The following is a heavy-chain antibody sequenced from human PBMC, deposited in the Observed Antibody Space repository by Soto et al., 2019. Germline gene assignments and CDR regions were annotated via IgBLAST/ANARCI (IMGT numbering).Heavy chain of an antibody. Sequence: QLQLQESGPGLVKPLETLSLTCTVSGGSISSNTYYWGWIRQPPGKGLEWIGTIFDSGIPYYNPSLKRRVTMTEDTSKNQFSLQLSSVTAADTAMYYCARHGVGIWRVFDSWGQGTLVTVSS. D-gene: IGHD3-3*01. J-gene: IGHJ4*02. CDR3: ARHGVGIWRVFDS. CDR2: IFDSGIP. V-gene: IGHV4-39*01. CDR1: GGSISSNTYY.